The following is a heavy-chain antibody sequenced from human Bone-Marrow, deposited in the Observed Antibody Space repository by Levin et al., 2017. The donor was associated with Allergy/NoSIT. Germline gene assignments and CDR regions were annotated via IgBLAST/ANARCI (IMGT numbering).Heavy chain of an antibody. CDR3: AGHLLHGGNYWD. J-gene: IGHJ4*02. V-gene: IGHV3-48*04. CDR2: ISSSGTVM. D-gene: IGHD1-7*01. CDR1: GLTFSSYS. Sequence: GGSLRLSCAVSGLTFSSYSMNWVRQTPGKGLEWVSYISSSGTVMYYADSVKGRFTISRDNARNSLFLQMSSLRAEDTAVYYCAGHLLHGGNYWDWGQGALVTVSS.